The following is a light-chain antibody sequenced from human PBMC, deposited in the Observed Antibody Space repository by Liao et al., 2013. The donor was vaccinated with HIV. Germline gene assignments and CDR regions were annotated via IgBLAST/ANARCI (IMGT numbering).Light chain of an antibody. V-gene: IGLV3-25*02. Sequence: SYELTQPPSVSVSPGQTARITCSGDALPKLYAYWYQQKPGQAPVLVIYKDSERPSGIPERFSGSNSGNTATLTISGTQPMDEADYYCQAWDSSTEDVVFGGGTKLTVL. CDR1: ALPKLY. CDR3: QAWDSSTEDVV. CDR2: KDS. J-gene: IGLJ2*01.